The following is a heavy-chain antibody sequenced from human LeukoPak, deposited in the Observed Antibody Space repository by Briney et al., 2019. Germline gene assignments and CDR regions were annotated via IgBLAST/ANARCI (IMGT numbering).Heavy chain of an antibody. Sequence: GVSLRLSCAASGFTVSSNYMSWVRQAPGKGLEWVSVIYSGGSTYYADSVKGRFTISRDNSKNTLYLQMNSLRAEDTAVYYCARQSSIAARPHYFDYWGQGTLVTVSS. CDR3: ARQSSIAARPHYFDY. D-gene: IGHD6-6*01. CDR1: GFTVSSNY. J-gene: IGHJ4*02. CDR2: IYSGGST. V-gene: IGHV3-53*01.